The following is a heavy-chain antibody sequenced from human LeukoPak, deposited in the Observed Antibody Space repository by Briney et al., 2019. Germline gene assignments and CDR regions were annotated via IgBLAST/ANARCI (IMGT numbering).Heavy chain of an antibody. CDR1: GGTFSSYA. CDR3: ARAVGATEVWDYYYYMDV. D-gene: IGHD1-26*01. V-gene: IGHV1-69*05. Sequence: SVKVSCKASGGTFSSYAISWVRQAPGQGLEWMGRIIPILGTANYPQKFQGRATIPTDESTSTAYMELSSLRSEDTAVYYCARAVGATEVWDYYYYMDVWGKGTTVTVSS. J-gene: IGHJ6*03. CDR2: IIPILGTA.